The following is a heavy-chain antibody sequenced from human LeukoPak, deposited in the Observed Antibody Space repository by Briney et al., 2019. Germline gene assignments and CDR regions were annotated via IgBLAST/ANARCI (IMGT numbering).Heavy chain of an antibody. CDR1: GFTFNTYS. V-gene: IGHV3-21*01. Sequence: GGSLRLSCAASGFTFNTYSMDWVRQAPGRGLEWVSSISSSSSYIYYADSVKGRFTISRDNAKNSLYLQMNSLKAEDTAVYYCARDAGITGTTEFDCWGQGTLVTVSS. CDR2: ISSSSSYI. CDR3: ARDAGITGTTEFDC. D-gene: IGHD1-7*01. J-gene: IGHJ4*02.